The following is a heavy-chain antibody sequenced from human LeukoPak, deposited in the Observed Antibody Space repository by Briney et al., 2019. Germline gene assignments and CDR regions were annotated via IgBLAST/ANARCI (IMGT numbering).Heavy chain of an antibody. J-gene: IGHJ4*02. V-gene: IGHV3-7*01. CDR1: GFTFSSYW. CDR3: AREKKKNSGGSFLSPPDY. CDR2: IKQDGSEK. Sequence: GGSLRLSCAASGFTFSSYWMSWVRQAPGKGLEWVANIKQDGSEKYYVDSVKGRFAISRDNAKNSLYLQMNSLRAEDTAVYYCAREKKKNSGGSFLSPPDYWGQGTLVTVSS. D-gene: IGHD2-15*01.